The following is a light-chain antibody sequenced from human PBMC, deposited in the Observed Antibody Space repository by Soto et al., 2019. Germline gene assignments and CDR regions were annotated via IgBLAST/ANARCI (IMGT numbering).Light chain of an antibody. V-gene: IGKV1-27*01. CDR1: QVISNY. CDR3: QKYNSAPWT. CDR2: AAS. Sequence: DIQMTQSPSSLSVSVGDRVTITCRASQVISNYLAWYQQKPGKVPKLLIYAASTLQSGVPFRFSGSGSGTDFTLTISSLQPEDVATYYCQKYNSAPWTFGQGTKVEIK. J-gene: IGKJ1*01.